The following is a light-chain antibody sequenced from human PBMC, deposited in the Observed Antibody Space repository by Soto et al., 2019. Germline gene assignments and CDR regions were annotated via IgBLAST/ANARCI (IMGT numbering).Light chain of an antibody. CDR2: VST. Sequence: EMVLTQSPGTLSLPPGEGATLSCRASQSVSGNYLAWYQQKPRQSPRLLLYVSTDRATGIPDRFSGSGSGTDFTLTITRVEPEDFAVYYCQQYGSSPPYTFGQGTKLEIK. CDR1: QSVSGNY. CDR3: QQYGSSPPYT. V-gene: IGKV3-20*01. J-gene: IGKJ2*01.